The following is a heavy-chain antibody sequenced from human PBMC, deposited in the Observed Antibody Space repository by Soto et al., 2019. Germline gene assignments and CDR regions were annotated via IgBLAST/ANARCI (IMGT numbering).Heavy chain of an antibody. J-gene: IGHJ4*02. CDR2: IIPIFGTA. V-gene: IGHV1-69*13. CDR3: AGDYSSSWYLPFDY. D-gene: IGHD6-13*01. Sequence: ASVKVSCKASGGTFSSYAISWVRQAPGRGLEWMGGIIPIFGTANYAQKFQGRVTITADESTSTAYMELSSLRSEDTAVYYCAGDYSSSWYLPFDYWGQGTLVTVSS. CDR1: GGTFSSYA.